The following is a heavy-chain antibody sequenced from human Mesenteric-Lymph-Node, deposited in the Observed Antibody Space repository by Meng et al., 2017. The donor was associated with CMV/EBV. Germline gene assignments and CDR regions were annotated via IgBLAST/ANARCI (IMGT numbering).Heavy chain of an antibody. CDR2: TYYRSKWYN. D-gene: IGHD6-19*01. Sequence: SGDSVSSSSAAWTWIRQSPSRGLEWLGRTYYRSKWYNNYALSVKSRITINPDTSKNHFSLQLNSVTPEDTAVYYCAREDSGWYLFDYWGQGTLVTVSS. CDR3: AREDSGWYLFDY. CDR1: GDSVSSSSAA. V-gene: IGHV6-1*01. J-gene: IGHJ4*02.